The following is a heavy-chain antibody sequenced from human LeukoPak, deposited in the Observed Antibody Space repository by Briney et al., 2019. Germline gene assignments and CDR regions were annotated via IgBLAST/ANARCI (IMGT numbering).Heavy chain of an antibody. CDR3: ARNNYYDAFDI. CDR1: GGSFSGYY. J-gene: IGHJ3*02. V-gene: IGHV4-34*01. Sequence: SETLSLTCAVYGGSFSGYYWSWIRQPPGKGLEWIGEINHSGSTNYNPSLKSRVTISVDTSKNQFSLKLSSVTAADTAVYCCARNNYYDAFDIWGQGTMVTVSS. D-gene: IGHD3-10*01. CDR2: INHSGST.